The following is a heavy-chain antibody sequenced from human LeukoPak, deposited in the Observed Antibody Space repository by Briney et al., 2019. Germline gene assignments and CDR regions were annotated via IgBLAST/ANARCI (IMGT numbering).Heavy chain of an antibody. V-gene: IGHV1-18*01. D-gene: IGHD3-16*01. CDR3: ARDPEGGGWFDP. Sequence: ASVKVSCKASGYTFTNYGISWVRQAPGQGLEWMGWISAYNGNTNYAQKFQGRVTITADESTSTAYMELSSLRSEDTAVYYCARDPEGGGWFDPWGQGTLVTVSS. CDR2: ISAYNGNT. J-gene: IGHJ5*02. CDR1: GYTFTNYG.